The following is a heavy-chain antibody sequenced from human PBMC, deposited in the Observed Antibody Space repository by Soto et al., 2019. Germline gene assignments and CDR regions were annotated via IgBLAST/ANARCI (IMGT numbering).Heavy chain of an antibody. CDR1: GFTFSSYE. CDR3: ARGSEYCRGGSCYETFDH. J-gene: IGHJ4*02. D-gene: IGHD2-15*01. CDR2: ISSSGSTI. Sequence: GGSLRLSCAASGFTFSSYEMNWVRQAPGKGLEWVSYISSSGSTIYYADSVKGRFTISRDNAKNSLYLQMNSLRAEDTAVYYCARGSEYCRGGSCYETFDHWGQGTLVTVSS. V-gene: IGHV3-48*03.